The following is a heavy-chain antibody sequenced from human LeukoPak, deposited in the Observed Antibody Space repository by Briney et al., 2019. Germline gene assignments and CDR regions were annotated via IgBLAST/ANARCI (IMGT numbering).Heavy chain of an antibody. CDR2: IIPIFGTA. V-gene: IGHV1-69*06. CDR3: ARDEEIVVVITTKFDY. D-gene: IGHD3-22*01. CDR1: VGTFSSYA. J-gene: IGHJ4*02. Sequence: ASVKVSCKASVGTFSSYAISWVRQAPGQGLEWMGRIIPIFGTANYAQKFQGGVTITADKSTSTAYMELSSLRSEDTAVYYCARDEEIVVVITTKFDYWGQGTLVTVSS.